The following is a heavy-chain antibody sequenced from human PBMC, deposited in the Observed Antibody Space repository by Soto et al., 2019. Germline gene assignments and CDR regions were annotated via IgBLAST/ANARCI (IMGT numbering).Heavy chain of an antibody. CDR2: ISKSDYT. J-gene: IGHJ4*02. CDR3: AREDSIIIPAVSDF. CDR1: GFAFNNYG. Sequence: GSLRLSCTVSGFAFNNYGINWVRQAPGKGLGWVSSISKSDYTYYSDSVKGRFTISRDNAKNSVSLQMNTLRVEDTAVYYCAREDSIIIPAVSDFWGQGTLVTVSS. D-gene: IGHD2-2*01. V-gene: IGHV3-21*01.